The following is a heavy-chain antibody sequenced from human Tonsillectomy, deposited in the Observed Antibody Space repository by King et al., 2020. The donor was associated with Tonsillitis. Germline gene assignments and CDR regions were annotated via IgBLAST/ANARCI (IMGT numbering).Heavy chain of an antibody. CDR2: IKQDASEK. CDR1: GFTFSIYW. J-gene: IGHJ4*02. Sequence: DVQLVESGGGLVQPGGSLRLSCAASGFTFSIYWMSWVRQAPGKGLEWVANIKQDASEKYYVDSVKGRFTISRDNAKNSLYLQMNSLRAEDTAVYYCARDRDYYGSGSYFDYWGQGTLVTVSS. V-gene: IGHV3-7*03. D-gene: IGHD3-10*01. CDR3: ARDRDYYGSGSYFDY.